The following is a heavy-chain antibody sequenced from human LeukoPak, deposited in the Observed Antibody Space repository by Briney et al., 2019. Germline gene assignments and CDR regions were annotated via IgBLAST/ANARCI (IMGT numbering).Heavy chain of an antibody. D-gene: IGHD3-22*01. CDR2: IYPADSDT. J-gene: IGHJ5*02. CDR3: ARRNREYYDSSGYYSGVLANWFDP. CDR1: GYNFNSYW. V-gene: IGHV5-51*01. Sequence: GESLKISCKGSGYNFNSYWIGWVRQMPGKGLEWMGIIYPADSDTRYSPSFEGQVTISADKSISTAYLQWSSLKASDTAMYYCARRNREYYDSSGYYSGVLANWFDPWDQGTLVTVSS.